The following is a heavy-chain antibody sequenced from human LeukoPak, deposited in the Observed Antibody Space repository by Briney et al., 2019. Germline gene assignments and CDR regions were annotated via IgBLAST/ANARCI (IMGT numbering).Heavy chain of an antibody. J-gene: IGHJ4*02. Sequence: PSETLSLTCAVYGGSFSGYYWSWIRQPPGKGLEWIGEINHSGSTNYNPSLKSRVTISVDTSKNQFSLKLSSVTAADTAVYYCAVNGYSGGWFTKNYFDYWGQGTLVTVSS. CDR3: AVNGYSGGWFTKNYFDY. CDR1: GGSFSGYY. V-gene: IGHV4-34*01. CDR2: INHSGST. D-gene: IGHD6-19*01.